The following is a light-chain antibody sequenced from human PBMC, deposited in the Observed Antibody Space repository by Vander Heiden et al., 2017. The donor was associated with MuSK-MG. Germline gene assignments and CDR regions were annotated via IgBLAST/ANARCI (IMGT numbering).Light chain of an antibody. CDR3: QQCNDCLPAYT. CDR1: QSIGSD. J-gene: IGKJ2*01. Sequence: EIVMPQSPATLSLSPGERATLSCRASQSIGSDLAWYQQKPGQAPRLLIYGASTRATGIPARFSGSGSGTEFTLTISSLQSDDFAVYYCQQCNDCLPAYTFGQGTKLEIK. V-gene: IGKV3-15*01. CDR2: GAS.